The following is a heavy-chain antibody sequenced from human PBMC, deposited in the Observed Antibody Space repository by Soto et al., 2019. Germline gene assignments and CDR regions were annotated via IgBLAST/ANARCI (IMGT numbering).Heavy chain of an antibody. J-gene: IGHJ6*02. V-gene: IGHV4-30-4*01. CDR1: GGSISSDHYH. CDR3: VREDDGGDRDYYGLDV. D-gene: IGHD4-17*01. Sequence: QVQLQESGPGLVRPSQTLSLTCTVSGGSISSDHYHWTWIRQTPGKGPEWVGYIHYSGSVYYNPSPQSRGTMSVDTSKNMFSLKLSSVTAADTAVYFCVREDDGGDRDYYGLDVWGQGTAVTVSS. CDR2: IHYSGSV.